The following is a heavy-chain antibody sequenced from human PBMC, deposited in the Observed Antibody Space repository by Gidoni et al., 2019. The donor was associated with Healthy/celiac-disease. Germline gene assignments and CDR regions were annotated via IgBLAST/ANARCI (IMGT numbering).Heavy chain of an antibody. J-gene: IGHJ3*02. V-gene: IGHV3-53*01. CDR2: IYSGGST. D-gene: IGHD2-8*01. CDR3: ARALKDIVLTTTTFGAFDI. Sequence: EVQLVESGGGLIQPGGSLRLSCAASGFTVSSNYMSWVRQAPGKGLEWVSVIYSGGSTYYADSVKGRFTISRDNSKNTLYLQMNSLRAEDTAVYYCARALKDIVLTTTTFGAFDIWGQGTMVTVSS. CDR1: GFTVSSNY.